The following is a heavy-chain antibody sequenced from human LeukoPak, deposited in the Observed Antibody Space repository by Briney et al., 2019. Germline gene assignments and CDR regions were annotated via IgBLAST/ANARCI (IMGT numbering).Heavy chain of an antibody. J-gene: IGHJ4*02. D-gene: IGHD6-19*01. Sequence: GGSLRLSCAASGFAFSSYNMNWVRQAPGKGLEWVSSISSGSSYIYYADSVKGRFTISRDNAKNSLYLQMNSLRAEDTAVYYCASVAVAGYFDSWGQGTLVTVSS. CDR1: GFAFSSYN. V-gene: IGHV3-21*01. CDR2: ISSGSSYI. CDR3: ASVAVAGYFDS.